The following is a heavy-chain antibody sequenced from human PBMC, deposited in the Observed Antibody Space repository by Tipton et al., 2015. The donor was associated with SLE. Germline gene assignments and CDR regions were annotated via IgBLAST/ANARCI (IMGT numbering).Heavy chain of an antibody. V-gene: IGHV3-9*01. D-gene: IGHD3-3*01. J-gene: IGHJ4*02. CDR1: GFQFDDYA. CDR2: LAWNSENI. CDR3: TKGVGFDLWGGSPAF. Sequence: SLRLSCAGSGFQFDDYAMHWVRQAPGKGLEWVSGLAWNSENIGYADSVKGRLTVSRDNAKNHVYLQMSSLRPEDTASHYCTKGVGFDLWGGSPAFWGQGTRVTVSS.